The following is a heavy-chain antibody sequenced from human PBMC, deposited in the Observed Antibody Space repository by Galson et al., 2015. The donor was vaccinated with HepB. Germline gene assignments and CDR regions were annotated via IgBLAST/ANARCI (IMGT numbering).Heavy chain of an antibody. Sequence: SVKVSCKAFGYTFTGYYMHWVRQAPGQGLEWMGWINPNSGGTNYAQKFQGRVTMTRDTSISTAYMELSRLRSDDTAVYYCARDPFMITFGGVIGTPYYFDYWGQGTLVTVSS. CDR3: ARDPFMITFGGVIGTPYYFDY. CDR1: GYTFTGYY. V-gene: IGHV1-2*02. D-gene: IGHD3-16*02. J-gene: IGHJ4*02. CDR2: INPNSGGT.